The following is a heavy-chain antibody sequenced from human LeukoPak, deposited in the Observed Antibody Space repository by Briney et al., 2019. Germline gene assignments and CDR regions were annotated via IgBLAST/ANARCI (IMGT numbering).Heavy chain of an antibody. V-gene: IGHV3-48*01. J-gene: IGHJ3*02. CDR3: ASGRGPADAFDI. Sequence: PGGSLRLSCAASGFTFSSYSMNRVRQAPGKGLEWVSYISSSSSTIYYADSVKGRFTISRDNAKNSLYLQMNSLRAEDTAVYYCASGRGPADAFDIWGQGTMVTVSS. D-gene: IGHD2-15*01. CDR2: ISSSSSTI. CDR1: GFTFSSYS.